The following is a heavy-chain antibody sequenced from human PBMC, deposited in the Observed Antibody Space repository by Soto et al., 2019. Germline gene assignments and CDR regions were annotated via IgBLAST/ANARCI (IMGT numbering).Heavy chain of an antibody. CDR2: IRSSGDII. V-gene: IGHV3-11*01. D-gene: IGHD2-2*01. CDR1: GFTFSDYY. Sequence: QEQLVESGGGLVKPGGSLRLSCTASGFTFSDYYMSWIRQAPGKGLEWISYIRSSGDIIYLADSVQGRLTISRDNAKNSLYLQMNRLRAEDTAVYYCARGIPALAFDIWGQGTMVTVSS. CDR3: ARGIPALAFDI. J-gene: IGHJ3*02.